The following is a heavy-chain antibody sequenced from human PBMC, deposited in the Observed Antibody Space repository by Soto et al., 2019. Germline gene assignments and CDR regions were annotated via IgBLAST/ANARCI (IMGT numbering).Heavy chain of an antibody. CDR3: ARADLVATIRVSYYYYMDV. V-gene: IGHV1-46*03. J-gene: IGHJ6*03. CDR1: GYTFTSYY. D-gene: IGHD5-12*01. Sequence: ASVKVSCKASGYTFTSYYMHWVRQAPGQGLEWMGIINPSGGSTSYAQKFQGRVTMTRDTPTSTVYMELSSLRSEDTAVYYCARADLVATIRVSYYYYMDVWGKGTTVTVSS. CDR2: INPSGGST.